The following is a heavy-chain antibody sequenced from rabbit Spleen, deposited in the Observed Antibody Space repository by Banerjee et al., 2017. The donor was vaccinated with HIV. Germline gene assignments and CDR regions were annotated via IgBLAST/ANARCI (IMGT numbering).Heavy chain of an antibody. CDR2: IYGGSSGST. J-gene: IGHJ4*01. V-gene: IGHV1S45*01. Sequence: QEQLEESGGGLVKPEGSLTLTCKASGVSFSDKDVMCWVRQAPGKGLEWIACIYGGSSGSTWYASWAKGRFTISKTSSTTVTLQMTSLTAADTATYFCARDAGSYDYIDVYFNLWGPGPSSPS. D-gene: IGHD8-1*01. CDR1: GVSFSDKDV. CDR3: ARDAGSYDYIDVYFNL.